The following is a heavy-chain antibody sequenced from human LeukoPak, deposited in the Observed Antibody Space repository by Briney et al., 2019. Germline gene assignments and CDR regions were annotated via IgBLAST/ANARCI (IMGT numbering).Heavy chain of an antibody. D-gene: IGHD3-16*01. CDR1: GFTFSSYE. CDR3: ARMRGESAPT. J-gene: IGHJ4*02. V-gene: IGHV3-66*01. CDR2: IYSGGNT. Sequence: GGSLRLSCAASGFTFSSYEMNWVRQVPGKGLEWVSVIYSGGNTYYADSVKGRFTISRDNTKNTLFLQMNRLRAEDTAVYYCARMRGESAPTWGQGTLVTVSS.